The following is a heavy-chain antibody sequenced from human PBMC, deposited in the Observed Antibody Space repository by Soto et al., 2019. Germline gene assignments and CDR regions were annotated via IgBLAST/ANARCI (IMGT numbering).Heavy chain of an antibody. V-gene: IGHV4-39*01. Sequence: PSETLSLTCTVSVGSISNSDYYWGWIRQPPGKGPEWIGSIYHSGSAHYNPPLKSRVSMSVDTSKNQFSLRVRSVTASDTAVYYCARQRGGLRIYRLQFDSWGQGALVTVSS. CDR2: IYHSGSA. CDR3: ARQRGGLRIYRLQFDS. CDR1: VGSISNSDYY. J-gene: IGHJ5*01. D-gene: IGHD5-12*01.